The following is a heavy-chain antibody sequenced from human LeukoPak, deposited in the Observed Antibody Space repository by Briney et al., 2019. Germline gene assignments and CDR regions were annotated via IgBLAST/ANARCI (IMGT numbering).Heavy chain of an antibody. CDR1: GYSISSGYY. Sequence: PSETLSLTCTVSGYSISSGYYWGWIRQPPGKGLEWIGSIYHSGSTYYNPSLKSRVTISVDTSKNHFSLKLSSVTAADTAVYYCARGVHYYDTSGYSYYFDYWGQGTLVTVSS. V-gene: IGHV4-38-2*02. D-gene: IGHD3-22*01. J-gene: IGHJ4*02. CDR2: IYHSGST. CDR3: ARGVHYYDTSGYSYYFDY.